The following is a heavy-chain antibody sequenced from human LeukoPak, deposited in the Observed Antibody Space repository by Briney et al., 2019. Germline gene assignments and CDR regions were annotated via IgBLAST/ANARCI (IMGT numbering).Heavy chain of an antibody. CDR1: GGSISSYY. D-gene: IGHD6-13*01. V-gene: IGHV4-4*07. CDR2: IYTSGST. Sequence: SETLSLTCTVSGGSISSYYWGWIRQPAGKGLEWIGRIYTSGSTNYNPSLKSRVTMSVDTSKNQFSLKLSSVTAADTAVYYCARVKYRSSWYEGDWFDPWGQGTLVTVSS. CDR3: ARVKYRSSWYEGDWFDP. J-gene: IGHJ5*02.